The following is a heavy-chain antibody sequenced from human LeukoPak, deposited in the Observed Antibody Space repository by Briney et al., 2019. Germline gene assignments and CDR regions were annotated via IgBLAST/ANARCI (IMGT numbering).Heavy chain of an antibody. D-gene: IGHD6-13*01. J-gene: IGHJ3*01. CDR2: VSYRGST. Sequence: SETLSLTCTVFGGPITGYYWSWIRQPPGKGLEWIGYVSYRGSTNYNPSLKSRVPISVDTSKNQFSLKLSSVTAADTAVYYCARPYSSNWYDAFHFWGQGTMVTVYS. CDR1: GGPITGYY. V-gene: IGHV4-59*01. CDR3: ARPYSSNWYDAFHF.